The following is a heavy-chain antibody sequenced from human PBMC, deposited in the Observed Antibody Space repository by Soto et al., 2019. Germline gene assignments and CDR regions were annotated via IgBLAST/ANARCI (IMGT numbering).Heavy chain of an antibody. CDR3: ARDYSSSWYVDGVAFDI. D-gene: IGHD6-13*01. V-gene: IGHV3-7*03. Sequence: PWGSLILSCSASGFTFISYWMSWVRQAPGKGLEWVANIKQDGSEKYYVDSVKGRFTISRDNAKNSLYLQMNSLRAEDTAVYYCARDYSSSWYVDGVAFDIWGQGKMVTVSS. CDR1: GFTFISYW. CDR2: IKQDGSEK. J-gene: IGHJ3*02.